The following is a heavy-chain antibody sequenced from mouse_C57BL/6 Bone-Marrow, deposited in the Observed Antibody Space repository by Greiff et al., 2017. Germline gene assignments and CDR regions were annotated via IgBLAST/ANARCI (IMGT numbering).Heavy chain of an antibody. CDR1: GYTFTSYW. V-gene: IGHV1-50*01. J-gene: IGHJ2*01. D-gene: IGHD2-1*01. CDR3: ARSTMGY. CDR2: IDPSDSYT. Sequence: VQLQQPGAELVKLGASVKLSCKASGYTFTSYWMQWVKQRPGQGLEWIGEIDPSDSYTNYNQKFKGKATLTVDTSSSTAYMQLSSLTSEDSAVYYCARSTMGYWGQGTTRTVSS.